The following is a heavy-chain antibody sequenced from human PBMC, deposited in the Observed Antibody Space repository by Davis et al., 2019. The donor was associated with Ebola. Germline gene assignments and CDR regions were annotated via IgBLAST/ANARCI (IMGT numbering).Heavy chain of an antibody. CDR1: GYTFTSCG. CDR3: ARAPNYDVLTGTSSYYFDY. J-gene: IGHJ4*02. Sequence: ASVKVSCKSSGYTFTSCGLVWVRQAPGLGLEWMGWISGFNTNTNFTQKFQGRVIVSKDTSTNTAYMDLRSLTSDDTAIYYCARAPNYDVLTGTSSYYFDYWGQGTLVTVSS. CDR2: ISGFNTNT. D-gene: IGHD3-9*01. V-gene: IGHV1-18*04.